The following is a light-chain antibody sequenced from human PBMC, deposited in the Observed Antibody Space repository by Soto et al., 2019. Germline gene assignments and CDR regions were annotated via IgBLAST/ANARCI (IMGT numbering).Light chain of an antibody. CDR1: QTIDTY. CDR2: AAS. Sequence: DIQMTQSPSSLSAPVGDRVTITCRAGQTIDTYLNWYKQEPGKAPTLLIFAASSLHSGVPSRFSGSGSGTEFTLTITSLQPEDFATYFCQQSHGIPYTFGQGTKLEIK. V-gene: IGKV1-39*01. J-gene: IGKJ2*01. CDR3: QQSHGIPYT.